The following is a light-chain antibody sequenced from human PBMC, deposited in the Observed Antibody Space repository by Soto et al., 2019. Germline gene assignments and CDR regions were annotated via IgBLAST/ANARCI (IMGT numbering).Light chain of an antibody. Sequence: YELTQPPSVSVAPGETARITCGRNNIGSDTVHWYQQKPGQAPVVVVYDDSERPSGTPERISGPNSGDTATLTIRRVEAGDEADYYCLVWDSIGDNYVFGSGTKVTV. J-gene: IGLJ1*01. CDR1: NIGSDT. CDR3: LVWDSIGDNYV. V-gene: IGLV3-21*02. CDR2: DDS.